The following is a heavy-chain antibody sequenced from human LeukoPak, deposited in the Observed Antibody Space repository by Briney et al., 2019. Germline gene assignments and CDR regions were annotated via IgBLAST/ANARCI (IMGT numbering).Heavy chain of an antibody. CDR3: ARGVGSRDY. V-gene: IGHV4-34*01. Sequence: PSETLSLTCAVYGGSFSGYYWSCIRQPPGKGLEWIGEINHSGSTNYNPSLKSRVTISVDTSKNQFSLKLSSVTAADTAVYYCARGVGSRDYWGQGTLVTVSS. CDR2: INHSGST. J-gene: IGHJ4*02. CDR1: GGSFSGYY. D-gene: IGHD2-15*01.